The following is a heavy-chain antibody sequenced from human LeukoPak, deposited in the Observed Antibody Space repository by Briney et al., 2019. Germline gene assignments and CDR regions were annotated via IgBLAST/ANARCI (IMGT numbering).Heavy chain of an antibody. CDR2: ISGRGGDT. CDR3: AKDSNYYYDSRRDWFDP. V-gene: IGHV3-23*01. J-gene: IGHJ5*02. D-gene: IGHD3-22*01. Sequence: PGGSLRLSCVGSGFTFGNYAMNWVRQAPGKGLEWVAAISGRGGDTFYADSVKGRFTFSRDNSKNTMFLQMNSLRAEDTAVYYCAKDSNYYYDSRRDWFDPWGQGTLVTVSS. CDR1: GFTFGNYA.